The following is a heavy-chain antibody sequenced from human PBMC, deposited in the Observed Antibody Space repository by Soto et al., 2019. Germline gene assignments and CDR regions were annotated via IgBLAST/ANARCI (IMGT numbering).Heavy chain of an antibody. Sequence: ASVKVSCKASGGTFSSYAISWVRQAPGQGLEWMGGIIPIFGTANYAQKFQGRVTITADESTSTAYMELSSLRSEDTAVYYCARVPRADYGDYAFDYWGQGTLVTVSS. J-gene: IGHJ4*02. D-gene: IGHD4-17*01. CDR3: ARVPRADYGDYAFDY. V-gene: IGHV1-69*13. CDR1: GGTFSSYA. CDR2: IIPIFGTA.